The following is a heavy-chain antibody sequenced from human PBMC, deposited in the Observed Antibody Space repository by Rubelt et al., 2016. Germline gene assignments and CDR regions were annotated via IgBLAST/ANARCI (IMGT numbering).Heavy chain of an antibody. CDR3: ATGYSSGWYVAY. Sequence: QVQLVQSGAEVKKPGASVKVSCKAAGYSFTTYSIHWVRQAPGQRLEWMGWINAGNGNTKYSQKVQGRVTITGDTSASTAYMELSSLRSEDTAIYYCATGYSSGWYVAYWGQGTLVTVSS. J-gene: IGHJ4*02. CDR1: GYSFTTYS. D-gene: IGHD6-19*01. CDR2: INAGNGNT. V-gene: IGHV1-3*01.